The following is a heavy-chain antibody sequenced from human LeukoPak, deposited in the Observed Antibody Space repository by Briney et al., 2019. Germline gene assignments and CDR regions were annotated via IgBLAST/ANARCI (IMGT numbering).Heavy chain of an antibody. CDR2: IIPIFGTA. Sequence: SVKVSCKASGGTFSSYAISWVRQAPGQGLEWMGRIIPIFGTANYAQKFQGRVTITTDESRSTAYMEMRSLRYEDTAVYYCATTPGDIVAPQAAAGPDYSGPGTLFTVSS. V-gene: IGHV1-69*05. CDR3: ATTPGDIVAPQAAAGPDY. J-gene: IGHJ4*02. CDR1: GGTFSSYA. D-gene: IGHD5-12*01.